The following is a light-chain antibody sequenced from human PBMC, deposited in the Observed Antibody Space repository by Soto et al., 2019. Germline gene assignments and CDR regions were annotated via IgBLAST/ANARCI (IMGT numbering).Light chain of an antibody. J-gene: IGLJ2*01. CDR3: QVWDDSNDHLV. CDR1: NIGSQS. CDR2: YDS. Sequence: SYELTQPPSMSVAPGQTATITCGGNNIGSQSVHWYQQRPGQAPVLVIYYDSDRPSGIPERFSGSNSGNTATLTISRVEAGDEADYYCQVWDDSNDHLVFGGGTKLTVL. V-gene: IGLV3-21*04.